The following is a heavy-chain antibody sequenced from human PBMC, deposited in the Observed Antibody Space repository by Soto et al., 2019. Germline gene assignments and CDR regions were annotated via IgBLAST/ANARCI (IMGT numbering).Heavy chain of an antibody. CDR3: ARGGGRDSSGYYYYYYYGMDV. CDR1: GGSFSGYY. V-gene: IGHV4-34*01. D-gene: IGHD3-22*01. Sequence: QVQLQQWGAGLLKPSETLSLTCAVYGGSFSGYYWSWIRQPPGKGLEWIGEINHSGSTNYNPSLKSRVTISVDTSKNQFSLKLSSVTAADTAVYYCARGGGRDSSGYYYYYYYGMDVWGQGTTVTVSS. CDR2: INHSGST. J-gene: IGHJ6*02.